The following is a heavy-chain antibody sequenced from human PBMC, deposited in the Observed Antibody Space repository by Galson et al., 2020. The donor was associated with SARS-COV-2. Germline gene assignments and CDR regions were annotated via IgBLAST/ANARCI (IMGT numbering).Heavy chain of an antibody. V-gene: IGHV3-23*01. CDR3: AKSSERVSITVYVVSFPEHFDY. CDR1: GFTFTTYA. D-gene: IGHD3-22*01. J-gene: IGHJ4*02. CDR2: ISGSGATT. Sequence: TGGSLRLSCAASGFTFTTYAMSWVRQAPGKGLEWDATISGSGATTYYADSAKGRFTISKDNSKNTLNLQINSLRLEDTAVYYCAKSSERVSITVYVVSFPEHFDYWGPGTLVTVSS.